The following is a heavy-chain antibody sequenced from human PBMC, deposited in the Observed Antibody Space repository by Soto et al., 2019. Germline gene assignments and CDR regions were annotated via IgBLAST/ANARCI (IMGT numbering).Heavy chain of an antibody. J-gene: IGHJ4*02. Sequence: GGSLRLSCAASGFTFSSFAMSWVRQAPGKGLDRVSAISGSGGSTYSADSVKGQFTISRDNSKNTLYLQMSSLRAEDTAVYYCARGLSAGKGSTPDFWGQGSLVTVSS. CDR2: ISGSGGST. D-gene: IGHD6-13*01. CDR3: ARGLSAGKGSTPDF. CDR1: GFTFSSFA. V-gene: IGHV3-23*01.